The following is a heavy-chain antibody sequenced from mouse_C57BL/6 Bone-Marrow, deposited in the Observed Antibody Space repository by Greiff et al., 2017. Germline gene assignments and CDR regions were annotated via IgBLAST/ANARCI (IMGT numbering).Heavy chain of an antibody. CDR2: IDPENGDT. CDR3: TTYGFYWYFDV. CDR1: GFNIKDDY. Sequence: VHVKQSGAELVRPGASVKLSCTASGFNIKDDYMHWVKQRPEQGLEWIGWIDPENGDTEYASKFQGKATITADTSSNTAYLQLSSLTSEDTAVYYCTTYGFYWYFDVWGTGTTVTVSS. J-gene: IGHJ1*03. V-gene: IGHV14-4*01. D-gene: IGHD2-2*01.